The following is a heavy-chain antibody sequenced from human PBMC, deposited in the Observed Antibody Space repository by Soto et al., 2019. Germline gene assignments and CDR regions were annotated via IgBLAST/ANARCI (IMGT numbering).Heavy chain of an antibody. Sequence: SETLSLTCAVYGGSFSGYYGSWIRQPPGKGLEWIGEINHSGSTNYNPSLKSRVTISVDTSKNTLYLQMNSLRAEDTAVYYCARVGGNSSSWLNYGMDVWGQGTTVTVSS. CDR2: INHSGST. D-gene: IGHD6-13*01. J-gene: IGHJ6*02. V-gene: IGHV4-34*01. CDR3: ARVGGNSSSWLNYGMDV. CDR1: GGSFSGYY.